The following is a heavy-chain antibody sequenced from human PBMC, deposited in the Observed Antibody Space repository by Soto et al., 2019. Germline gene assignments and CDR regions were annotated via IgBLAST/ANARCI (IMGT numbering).Heavy chain of an antibody. CDR1: GFTFSSYG. V-gene: IGHV3-30*18. CDR3: AKDSLQLVRNYYYYGMDV. Sequence: QVPLVESGGGVVQPGRSLRLSCAASGFTFSSYGMHWVRQAPGKGLEWVAVISYDGSNKYYADSVKGRFTISRDNSKNTLYLQMNSLRAEDTAVYYCAKDSLQLVRNYYYYGMDVWGQGTTVTVSS. CDR2: ISYDGSNK. J-gene: IGHJ6*02. D-gene: IGHD6-6*01.